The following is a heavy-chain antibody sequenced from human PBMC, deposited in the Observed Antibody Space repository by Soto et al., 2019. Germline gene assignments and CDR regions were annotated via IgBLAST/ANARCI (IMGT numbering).Heavy chain of an antibody. Sequence: PSENLSLTCSVCVGSISSDYRSWIRKSAGKGLEWIGRIYATGPTDYNPSLKRRVMMSVDTSKKQFSLKLRSVTAADTAVYYCVRDGKKTVRDWFDPWGQGISVTVSS. V-gene: IGHV4-4*07. D-gene: IGHD1-1*01. CDR2: IYATGPT. CDR3: VRDGKKTVRDWFDP. CDR1: VGSISSDY. J-gene: IGHJ5*02.